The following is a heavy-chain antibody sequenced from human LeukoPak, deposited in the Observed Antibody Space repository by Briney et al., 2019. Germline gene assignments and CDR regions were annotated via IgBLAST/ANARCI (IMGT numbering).Heavy chain of an antibody. CDR3: ARGRGVHTGYYFDY. J-gene: IGHJ4*02. CDR2: INHSGRT. D-gene: IGHD3-10*01. Sequence: SETLSLTCAVYGGSFSGYYWSWIRQPPGKGLEWSGEINHSGRTNYNPSLKSRVNISVDTSKHQFSLKLSSVTTAATAVYYCARGRGVHTGYYFDYWGQGTLVTVSS. V-gene: IGHV4-34*01. CDR1: GGSFSGYY.